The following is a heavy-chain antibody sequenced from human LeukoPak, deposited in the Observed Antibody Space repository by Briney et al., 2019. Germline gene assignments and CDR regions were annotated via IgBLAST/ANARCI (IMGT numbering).Heavy chain of an antibody. D-gene: IGHD3-22*01. CDR1: GYTFTNYY. V-gene: IGHV1-46*01. CDR3: AREFDSSSAFDI. Sequence: ASVKVPCKASGYTFTNYYMHWVRQAPGHGLEWMGIINPSGGRTIYAQKFQGRVTMTSDTSTSTVYMELSSLRSEDTAVYYCAREFDSSSAFDIWGQGTMVTVSS. CDR2: INPSGGRT. J-gene: IGHJ3*02.